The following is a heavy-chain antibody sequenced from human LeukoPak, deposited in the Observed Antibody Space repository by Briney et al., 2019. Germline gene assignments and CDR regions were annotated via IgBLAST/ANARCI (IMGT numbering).Heavy chain of an antibody. J-gene: IGHJ4*02. D-gene: IGHD1-26*01. Sequence: GESLKISCKASGYRFTAYWIGWVRQMPGKGLEWMGVIHPVDSDTTYSPSFKGQVTISADKSNTIAYLEWDSLKASNSGTYYCARRTGSGTYYSLFFDYWGQGALVTVSS. V-gene: IGHV5-51*01. CDR1: GYRFTAYW. CDR2: IHPVDSDT. CDR3: ARRTGSGTYYSLFFDY.